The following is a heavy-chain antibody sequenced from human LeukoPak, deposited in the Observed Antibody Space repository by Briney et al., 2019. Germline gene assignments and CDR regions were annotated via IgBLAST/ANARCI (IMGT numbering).Heavy chain of an antibody. CDR2: MYYSGKT. CDR3: ARLSSKDSGSGS. J-gene: IGHJ4*02. Sequence: KSSETLSLTCTVSGGSISSSSYHWGWIRQPPGKGLEWIGSMYYSGKTYYNPSLRSRVTMSADTSKNQFSLKLSSVTAADTAVYHCARLSSKDSGSGSWGQGILVTVSS. CDR1: GGSISSSSYH. D-gene: IGHD3-10*01. V-gene: IGHV4-39*01.